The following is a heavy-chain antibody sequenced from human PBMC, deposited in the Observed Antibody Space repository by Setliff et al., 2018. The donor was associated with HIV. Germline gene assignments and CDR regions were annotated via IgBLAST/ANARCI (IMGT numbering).Heavy chain of an antibody. J-gene: IGHJ4*02. V-gene: IGHV4-39*02. Sequence: PSETLSLTCTVSDASISTSNFLWGWIRQSPGKGLEWIGSSYYSSRTYYNPSLKNRVTISADTSKNHRSLKLTSLTAADTAVYYCVRLETGPATSAYGPFNSWGQGKMVTVSS. CDR3: VRLETGPATSAYGPFNS. CDR2: SYYSSRT. D-gene: IGHD4-17*01. CDR1: DASISTSNFL.